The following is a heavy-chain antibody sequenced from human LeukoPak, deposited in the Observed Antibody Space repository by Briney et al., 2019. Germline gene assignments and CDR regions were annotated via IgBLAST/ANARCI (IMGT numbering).Heavy chain of an antibody. J-gene: IGHJ3*02. Sequence: GGFLRLSCAAPGFTFSTYAMHWVRQPPGKGLEYVSAINSNGGSTYYANSVKGRFTISRDNSKNTLYLQMGSLRAEDMAVYYCAKDMGPGLPAAFDIWGQGTMVTVSS. D-gene: IGHD3-10*01. CDR2: INSNGGST. CDR3: AKDMGPGLPAAFDI. CDR1: GFTFSTYA. V-gene: IGHV3-64*01.